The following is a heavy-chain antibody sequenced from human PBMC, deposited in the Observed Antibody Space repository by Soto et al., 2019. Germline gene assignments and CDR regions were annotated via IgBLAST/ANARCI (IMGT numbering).Heavy chain of an antibody. CDR2: ISGSGGST. D-gene: IGHD5-12*01. CDR1: GFTFSSYA. J-gene: IGHJ6*02. V-gene: IGHV3-23*01. Sequence: GGSLRLSCAAYGFTFSSYAMSWVRQAPGKGLEWVSAISGSGGSTYYADSVKGRFTISRDNSKNTLYLQMNSLRAEDTAVYYCAKGAVRDGYNYYYYYGMDVWGQGTTVTVSS. CDR3: AKGAVRDGYNYYYYYGMDV.